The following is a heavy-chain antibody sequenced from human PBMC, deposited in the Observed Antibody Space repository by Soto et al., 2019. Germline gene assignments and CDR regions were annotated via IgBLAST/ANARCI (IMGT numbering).Heavy chain of an antibody. CDR2: IWFDGSNK. CDR3: ATTGPY. V-gene: IGHV3-33*01. J-gene: IGHJ4*02. CDR1: GFTFSSYG. Sequence: QVQLVESGGGVVQPGRSLRLSCAASGFTFSSYGMHWFRQAPGKGLEWVAGIWFDGSNKFYADSVKGRFTISRDNSKNTVSLQMNSLRDEDSAAYYCATTGPYWGQGTLVTVSS.